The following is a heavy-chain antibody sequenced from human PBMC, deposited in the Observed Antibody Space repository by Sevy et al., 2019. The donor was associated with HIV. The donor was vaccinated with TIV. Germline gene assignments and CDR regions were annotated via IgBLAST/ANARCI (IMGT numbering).Heavy chain of an antibody. V-gene: IGHV3-21*06. CDR1: GFTFSSYS. CDR3: TRGGCTPTSCYLMDV. Sequence: GGSLRLSCAASGFTFSSYSMNRVRQAPGKGLEWVSSISSSCSYIYYADSVKGRFTISRDNANNSLYLQMNSLRAEDTALYYCTRGGCTPTSCYLMDVWGKGTTVTVSS. D-gene: IGHD2-2*01. CDR2: ISSSCSYI. J-gene: IGHJ6*03.